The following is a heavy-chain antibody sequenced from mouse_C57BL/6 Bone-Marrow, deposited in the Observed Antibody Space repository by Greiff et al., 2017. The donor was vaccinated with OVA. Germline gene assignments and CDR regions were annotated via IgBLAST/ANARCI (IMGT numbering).Heavy chain of an antibody. Sequence: ESGPELVKPGASVKISCKASGYAFSSSWMNWVKQRPGKGLEWIGRIYPGDGDTNYNGKFKGKATLTADKSSSTAYMQLSSLTSEDSAVYFCARYDTTDAMDYWGQGTSVTVSS. V-gene: IGHV1-82*01. CDR3: ARYDTTDAMDY. D-gene: IGHD1-1*01. CDR2: IYPGDGDT. J-gene: IGHJ4*01. CDR1: GYAFSSSW.